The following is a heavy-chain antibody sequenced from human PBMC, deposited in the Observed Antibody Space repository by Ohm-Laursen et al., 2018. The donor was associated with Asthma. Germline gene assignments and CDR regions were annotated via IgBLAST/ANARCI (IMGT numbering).Heavy chain of an antibody. V-gene: IGHV3-9*01. CDR2: ISWNSGSI. CDR3: AKDMGYNYYGMDV. Sequence: SLRLSCAASGFAFDDYAMHWVRQAPGKGLEWVSGISWNSGSIGYADSVKGRFTISRDNAKNSLYLQMNSLRAEDTALYYCAKDMGYNYYGMDVWGQGTTVTVSS. D-gene: IGHD3-16*02. J-gene: IGHJ6*02. CDR1: GFAFDDYA.